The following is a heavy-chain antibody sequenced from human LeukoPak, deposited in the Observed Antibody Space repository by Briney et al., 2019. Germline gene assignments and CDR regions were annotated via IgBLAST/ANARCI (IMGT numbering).Heavy chain of an antibody. CDR1: GGSFSGYY. J-gene: IGHJ4*02. D-gene: IGHD6-13*01. V-gene: IGHV4-34*01. CDR2: INHSGST. CDR3: ARELGIAAAGGFDY. Sequence: PSETLSLTCAVYGGSFSGYYWSWIRQPPGKGLEWIGEINHSGSTNYNPSLKSRVTISVDTSKNQFSLKLSSVTAADTAVYYCARELGIAAAGGFDYWGQGTLVTVSS.